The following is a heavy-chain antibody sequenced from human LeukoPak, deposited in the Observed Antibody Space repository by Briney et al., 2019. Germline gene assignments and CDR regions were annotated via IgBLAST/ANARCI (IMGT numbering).Heavy chain of an antibody. CDR2: INPNSGGT. D-gene: IGHD2-2*01. V-gene: IGHV1-2*02. J-gene: IGHJ4*02. CDR1: GYTFTGYY. Sequence: ASVKVSCKASGYTFTGYYIHWVRQAPGQGLEWMGWINPNSGGTNYAQKFQGRVTMTRDTSISTAYMELSRLRSDDTAVYYCARGIGDQYQLLIWGQGTLVTVSS. CDR3: ARGIGDQYQLLI.